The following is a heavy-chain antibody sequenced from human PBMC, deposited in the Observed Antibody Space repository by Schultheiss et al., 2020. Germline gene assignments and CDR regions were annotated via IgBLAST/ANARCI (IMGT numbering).Heavy chain of an antibody. CDR1: GGSISSYY. CDR2: IYYSGST. D-gene: IGHD2-15*01. J-gene: IGHJ4*02. V-gene: IGHV4-59*12. Sequence: SETLSLTCTVSGGSISSYYWSWIRQPPGKGLEWIGYIYYSGSTYYNPSLKSRITMSVDTSKNQFYLKLSSVTAADTAVYYCAKPFVVVVAAVWEYFDYWGQGTLVTVSS. CDR3: AKPFVVVVAAVWEYFDY.